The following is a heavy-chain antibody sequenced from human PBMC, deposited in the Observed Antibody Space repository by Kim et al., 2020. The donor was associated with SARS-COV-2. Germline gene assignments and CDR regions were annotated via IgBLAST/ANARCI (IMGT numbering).Heavy chain of an antibody. J-gene: IGHJ4*02. CDR3: ARTHSVSWYARDY. CDR2: ISGRGSNA. Sequence: GGSLRLSCAASGFTFSSYAMNWVRQAPGKGLEWLSTISGRGSNAYYADSVKGRFTISRDNSQNTLYLQMNSLRAEDTAVYYCARTHSVSWYARDYWGQGTLVTVSS. CDR1: GFTFSSYA. D-gene: IGHD6-13*01. V-gene: IGHV3-23*01.